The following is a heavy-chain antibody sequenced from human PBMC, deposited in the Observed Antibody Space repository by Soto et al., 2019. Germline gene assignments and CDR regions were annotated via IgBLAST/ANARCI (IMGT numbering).Heavy chain of an antibody. J-gene: IGHJ6*02. CDR2: IVFTGRT. V-gene: IGHV4-61*01. CDR3: ARDGHGMDV. CDR1: GGSVRTGSYH. Sequence: QVQLQESGTGLVRPSETLSLTCTVSGGSVRTGSYHWSWLRQPPGKGLEWIGYIVFTGRTHYNPSLKNRVTISVDTSQNQFSLTVTSVTAADTAVYYCARDGHGMDVWGQGTTVTVSS.